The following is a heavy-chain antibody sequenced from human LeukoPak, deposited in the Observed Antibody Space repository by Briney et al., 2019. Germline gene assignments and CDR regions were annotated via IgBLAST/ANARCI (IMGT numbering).Heavy chain of an antibody. CDR2: IYHSGST. V-gene: IGHV4-30-2*01. CDR3: ARVSTVTHYYYGMDV. Sequence: SQTLSLTCAVSGGSISSGGYSWSWIRQPPGKGLEWIGYIYHSGSTYYNPSLKSRVTISVDRSKNQFSLKLSSVTAADTAVYYCARVSTVTHYYYGMDVWGQGTTVTVPS. CDR1: GGSISSGGYS. J-gene: IGHJ6*02. D-gene: IGHD4-17*01.